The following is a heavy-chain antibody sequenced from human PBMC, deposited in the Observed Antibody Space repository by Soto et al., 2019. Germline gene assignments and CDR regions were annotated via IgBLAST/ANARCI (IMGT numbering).Heavy chain of an antibody. D-gene: IGHD3-22*01. J-gene: IGHJ1*01. V-gene: IGHV3-33*01. CDR1: GFTFSSYG. CDR3: ARGGADSSGYYPRGYFQH. Sequence: QVQLVESGGGVVQPGRSLRLSCAASGFTFSSYGMHWVRQAPGKGLEWVAVIWYDGSNKYYADSVKGRFTISRDNSKNTMYLQMNSLRAEDTAVYYCARGGADSSGYYPRGYFQHWGQGTLVTVSS. CDR2: IWYDGSNK.